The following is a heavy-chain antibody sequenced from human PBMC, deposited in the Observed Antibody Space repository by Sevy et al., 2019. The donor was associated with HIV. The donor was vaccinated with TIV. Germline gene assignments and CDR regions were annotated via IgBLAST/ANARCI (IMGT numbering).Heavy chain of an antibody. CDR1: GFSFNDYS. Sequence: GGSLRLSCAASGFSFNDYSMNWVRQAPGKGLEWDSSISSTGTYIFYTDSVKGRFTISRDNAKNSLYLQMNNLRGEDTGIYYCARDRRLVLVTTWYFQAYWFDPRGQGSLVTVSS. J-gene: IGHJ5*02. CDR3: ARDRRLVLVTTWYFQAYWFDP. D-gene: IGHD6-25*01. V-gene: IGHV3-21*01. CDR2: ISSTGTYI.